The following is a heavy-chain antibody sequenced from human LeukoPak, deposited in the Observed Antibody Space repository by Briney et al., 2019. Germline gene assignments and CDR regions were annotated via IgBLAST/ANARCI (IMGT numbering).Heavy chain of an antibody. D-gene: IGHD6-6*01. CDR1: GFTFSIYS. J-gene: IGHJ2*01. CDR3: ASKEYTSSSRLGWYFDL. Sequence: PGGSLRLSCAASGFTFSIYSMTWVRQAPGKGLEWVSSITGSSLDIYYADAMKGRFTISIDNAKHSLYLQMNSLGAEDTAVYYCASKEYTSSSRLGWYFDLWGRGTLVTVSS. V-gene: IGHV3-21*01. CDR2: ITGSSLDI.